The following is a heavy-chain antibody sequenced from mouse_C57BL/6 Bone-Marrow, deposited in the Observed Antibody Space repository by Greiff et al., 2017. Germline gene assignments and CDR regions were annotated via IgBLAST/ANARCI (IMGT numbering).Heavy chain of an antibody. Sequence: VQLQESGPGLVQPSQSLSISCTVSGFSFTSYGVHWVRQSPGKGLEWLGVIWRGGSTDYNAAFMSRLSITTDNSTSQVCFKRNSLQAGDTAIYYCAKVSFAYWGQGTLVTVSA. CDR2: IWRGGST. CDR1: GFSFTSYG. J-gene: IGHJ3*01. V-gene: IGHV2-5*01. CDR3: AKVSFAY.